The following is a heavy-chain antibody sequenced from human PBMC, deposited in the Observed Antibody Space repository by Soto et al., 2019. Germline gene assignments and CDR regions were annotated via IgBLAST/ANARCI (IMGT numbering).Heavy chain of an antibody. D-gene: IGHD5-18*01. CDR3: ASEPNPDTGFRSHFGMDV. Sequence: QVQLVQSGAEVKKPGASVKVSCKASGYTFTSYAMHWVRQAPGQRLVWMGWINAGNGNTQYSQKFQGRVTITRETYASTAYMELSSLRSEDTDVYYCASEPNPDTGFRSHFGMDVWGQGSTVTVSS. CDR1: GYTFTSYA. CDR2: INAGNGNT. V-gene: IGHV1-3*01. J-gene: IGHJ6*02.